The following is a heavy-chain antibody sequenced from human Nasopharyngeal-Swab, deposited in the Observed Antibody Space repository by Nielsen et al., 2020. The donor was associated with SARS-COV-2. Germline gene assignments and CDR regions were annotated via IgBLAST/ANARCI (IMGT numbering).Heavy chain of an antibody. J-gene: IGHJ5*02. CDR3: ARGGDPREVVAATDCFDP. CDR2: INPNTGGT. D-gene: IGHD2-15*01. Sequence: WVRQAPGQGLEWMGWINPNTGGTDYAQKFQGRVTMTWDTSINTAYMELSGLRSDDTAVYYCARGGDPREVVAATDCFDPWGQGTLVTVSS. V-gene: IGHV1-2*02.